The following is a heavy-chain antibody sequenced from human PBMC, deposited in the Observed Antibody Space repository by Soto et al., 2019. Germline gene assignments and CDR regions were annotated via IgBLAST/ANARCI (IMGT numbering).Heavy chain of an antibody. CDR1: GLIFSDYH. V-gene: IGHV3-72*01. CDR3: AMLGGCSGGSNDMDV. D-gene: IGHD6-19*01. Sequence: EVQLVESGGGLVQPGGSLRLSCAASGLIFSDYHMDWVRQAPGKGLEWVGRIRRKANSYTTEYAASVKGRFTISRDDSKNALYLQMNSLKTEDTGVYYCAMLGGCSGGSNDMDVWGQGNTVTGSS. CDR2: IRRKANSYTT. J-gene: IGHJ6*02.